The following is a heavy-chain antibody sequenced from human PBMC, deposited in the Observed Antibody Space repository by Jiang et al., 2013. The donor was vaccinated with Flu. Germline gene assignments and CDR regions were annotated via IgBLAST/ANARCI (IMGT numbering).Heavy chain of an antibody. CDR2: TYYRSKWYN. V-gene: IGHV6-1*01. CDR3: ARDNWILCSSTSCYTRGVGYYYGMDV. Sequence: SQTLSLTCAISGDSVSSNSAAWNWIRQSPSRGLEWLGRTYYRSKWYNDYAVSVKSRITINPDTSKNQFSLQLNSVTPEDTAVYYCARDNWILCSSTSCYTRGVGYYYGMDVWGQGTT. J-gene: IGHJ6*02. D-gene: IGHD2-2*02. CDR1: GDSVSSNSAA.